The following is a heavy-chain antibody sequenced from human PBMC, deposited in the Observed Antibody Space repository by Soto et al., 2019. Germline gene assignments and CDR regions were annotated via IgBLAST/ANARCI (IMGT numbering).Heavy chain of an antibody. J-gene: IGHJ4*02. Sequence: GESLKISCKGSGYKFSSYWIGWVRQTPGKGLEWTGIIYPGDSDTKYSQSFQGHVTISADKSISTAYLQWSSLQASDTAIYYCASQSPLYTNGRSFDYWSQGTLVTVAS. D-gene: IGHD2-8*01. CDR3: ASQSPLYTNGRSFDY. V-gene: IGHV5-51*01. CDR1: GYKFSSYW. CDR2: IYPGDSDT.